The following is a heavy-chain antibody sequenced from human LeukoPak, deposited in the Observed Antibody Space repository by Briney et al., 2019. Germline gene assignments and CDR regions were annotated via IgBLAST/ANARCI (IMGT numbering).Heavy chain of an antibody. J-gene: IGHJ6*04. CDR1: GFTFSTNS. D-gene: IGHD3-10*02. CDR3: AELGITMIGGV. Sequence: GGSLRLSCAASGFTFSTNSMSWVRQAPGKGLEWVSYISSSGSTIYYADSVKGRFTISRDNAKNSLYLQMNSLRAEDTAVYYCAELGITMIGGVWGKGTTVTVSS. V-gene: IGHV3-48*04. CDR2: ISSSGSTI.